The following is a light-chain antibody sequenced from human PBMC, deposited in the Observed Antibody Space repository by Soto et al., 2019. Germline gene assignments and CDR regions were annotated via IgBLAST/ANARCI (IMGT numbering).Light chain of an antibody. CDR1: QSIGTS. CDR3: QRINTTPFT. V-gene: IGKV1-39*01. J-gene: IGKJ2*01. Sequence: DIQMTQSPSSLSASVGDRVTITCRTSQSIGTSLNWFQQKPGTAPKILISVASSLQSGVPSRFSGSGSGTDFTLTISSLQPEDFATYFCQRINTTPFTFGQGTKLEIQ. CDR2: VAS.